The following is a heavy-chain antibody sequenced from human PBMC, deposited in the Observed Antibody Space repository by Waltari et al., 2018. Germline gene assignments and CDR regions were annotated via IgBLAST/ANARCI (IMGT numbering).Heavy chain of an antibody. V-gene: IGHV1-46*01. CDR1: GYTFTSYY. J-gene: IGHJ3*02. Sequence: QVQLVQSGAEVKKPGASVKVSCKASGYTFTSYYMHWVRQAPGQGLEWMGIINPSGGSTSYAQKFQGRVTMTRDTSTSTVYMELSSLRSEDTAVYYCARGDYYDSSGYTYAFDIWGQGTMVTVSS. CDR3: ARGDYYDSSGYTYAFDI. D-gene: IGHD3-22*01. CDR2: INPSGGST.